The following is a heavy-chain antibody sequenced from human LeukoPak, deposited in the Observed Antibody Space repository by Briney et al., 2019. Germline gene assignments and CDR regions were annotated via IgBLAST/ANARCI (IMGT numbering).Heavy chain of an antibody. V-gene: IGHV3-9*01. D-gene: IGHD3-10*01. J-gene: IGHJ4*02. CDR1: GFTFHDYA. CDR2: ISWHTFNI. CDR3: AKDSRPRHPSGTLAPFDFDY. Sequence: QPGGSLRLSCAASGFTFHDYAMHWVRHAPGKGLEWVSGISWHTFNIDYADSVKGRFTISRDNAKSFLYLEMNSLRTEDTAFYYCAKDSRPRHPSGTLAPFDFDYWGQGTLVTVSS.